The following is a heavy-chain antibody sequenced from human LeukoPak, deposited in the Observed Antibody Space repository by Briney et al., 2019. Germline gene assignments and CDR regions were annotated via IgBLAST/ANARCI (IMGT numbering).Heavy chain of an antibody. CDR3: ARGIGRAARRNAFDI. CDR2: INHSGST. CDR1: GGSFSGYY. V-gene: IGHV4-34*01. D-gene: IGHD6-6*01. J-gene: IGHJ3*02. Sequence: SETLSLTCAVYGGSFSGYYWSWIRQPPGKGLEWIGEINHSGSTNYNPSLKSRVTISVDTSKNQFSLKLSSVTAADTAVYYCARGIGRAARRNAFDIWGQGTMVTVSS.